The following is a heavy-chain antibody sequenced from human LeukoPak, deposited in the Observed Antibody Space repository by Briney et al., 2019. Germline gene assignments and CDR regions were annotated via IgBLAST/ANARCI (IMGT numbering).Heavy chain of an antibody. CDR3: ARSEYLDY. Sequence: ASLKVSCKASGYTFTSYAISCVRQTPREGLEWMGWISAYNGNTNYAQKLQGRVTMTTDTSTSTAYMELRSLRSDDTAVYYCARSEYLDYWGQGTLVTVSS. J-gene: IGHJ4*02. CDR2: ISAYNGNT. CDR1: GYTFTSYA. V-gene: IGHV1-18*01.